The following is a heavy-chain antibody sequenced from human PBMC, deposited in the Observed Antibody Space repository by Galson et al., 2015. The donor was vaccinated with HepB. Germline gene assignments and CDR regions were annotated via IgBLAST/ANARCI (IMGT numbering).Heavy chain of an antibody. J-gene: IGHJ2*01. D-gene: IGHD3-9*01. Sequence: SLRLSCAASGFIFSSYPMHWVRQAPGKGLEWVAVISDDGSNKYYADSVKGRFTISRDHSKNTLYLQVNNLRAEDTAIYYCARDPRPYFDWLEGYFDLWGRGTLVTVSS. V-gene: IGHV3-30-3*01. CDR2: ISDDGSNK. CDR3: ARDPRPYFDWLEGYFDL. CDR1: GFIFSSYP.